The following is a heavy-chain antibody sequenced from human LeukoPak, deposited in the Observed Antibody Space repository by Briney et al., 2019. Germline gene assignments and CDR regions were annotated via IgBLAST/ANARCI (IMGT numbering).Heavy chain of an antibody. J-gene: IGHJ3*02. CDR1: GFTFSSYW. Sequence: GGSLRLSCAASGFTFSSYWMSWVRQAPGKGLEWVANIKQDGSEKYYVNSVKGRFTISRDNAKNSLYLQMNSLRAEDTAVYYCARERDLDAFDIWGQGTMVTVSS. CDR2: IKQDGSEK. CDR3: ARERDLDAFDI. V-gene: IGHV3-7*01.